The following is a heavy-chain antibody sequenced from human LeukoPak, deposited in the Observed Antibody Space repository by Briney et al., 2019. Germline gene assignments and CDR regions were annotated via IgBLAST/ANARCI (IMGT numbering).Heavy chain of an antibody. D-gene: IGHD3-22*01. CDR2: ISGSGGST. CDR3: AKEMGPGYYDSSGYYYLDAFDI. CDR1: GFTFSSYA. Sequence: GGSLRLSCAASGFTFSSYAMSWFRQAPGKGLESVSAISGSGGSTYYADSVKGRFTISRDNSKNTLYLQMNSLRAEDTAVYYCAKEMGPGYYDSSGYYYLDAFDIWGQGTMVTVSS. V-gene: IGHV3-23*01. J-gene: IGHJ3*02.